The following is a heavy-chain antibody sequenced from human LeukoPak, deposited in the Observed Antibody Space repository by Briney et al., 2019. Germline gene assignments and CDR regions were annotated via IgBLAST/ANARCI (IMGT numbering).Heavy chain of an antibody. D-gene: IGHD6-19*01. V-gene: IGHV3-30*04. CDR1: GFTFSTYA. Sequence: GGSLRLSCAASGFTFSTYAMHWVRQAPGKGLEWVAVISYDGSNKYYADSVKGRFTISRDNSKNTLYLQMNSLRAEDTAVYYCAKEGQGWQWLVGGNNWFDPWGQGTLVTVSS. CDR2: ISYDGSNK. CDR3: AKEGQGWQWLVGGNNWFDP. J-gene: IGHJ5*02.